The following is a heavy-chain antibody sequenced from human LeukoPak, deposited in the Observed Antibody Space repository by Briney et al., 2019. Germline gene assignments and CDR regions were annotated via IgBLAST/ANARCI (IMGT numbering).Heavy chain of an antibody. V-gene: IGHV3-11*01. J-gene: IGHJ4*02. CDR3: VRGDRYFFDY. CDR1: GFTFSDYY. D-gene: IGHD1-14*01. CDR2: ISSSGSTI. Sequence: GGSLRLSCAASGFTFSDYYTSWIRQAPGKGLEWVSYISSSGSTIYYADSVKGRFTVSRDNAKNSLYLQMNSLRAEDTAIYYCVRGDRYFFDYWGQGTLVTVSS.